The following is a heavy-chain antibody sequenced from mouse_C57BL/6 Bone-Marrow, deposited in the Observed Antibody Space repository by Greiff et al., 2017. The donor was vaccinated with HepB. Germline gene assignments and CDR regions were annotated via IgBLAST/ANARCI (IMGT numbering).Heavy chain of an antibody. CDR2: VSTGGGYT. CDR1: GFTFSTYG. Sequence: EVQLQESGGDLVKPGGSLKLSCAASGFTFSTYGMSWVRQTPDKRLEWVATVSTGGGYTYYPDSVKGRFTISRDNAKNTLYLQMSGLKSEDTAMFYGTRLAYYYGSEGFAFWGQGTLVTVSA. V-gene: IGHV5-6*01. D-gene: IGHD1-1*01. J-gene: IGHJ3*01. CDR3: TRLAYYYGSEGFAF.